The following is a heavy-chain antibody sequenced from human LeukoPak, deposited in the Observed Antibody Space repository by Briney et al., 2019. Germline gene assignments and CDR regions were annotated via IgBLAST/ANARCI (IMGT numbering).Heavy chain of an antibody. CDR1: GGSISSGGYS. CDR2: IYHSGST. D-gene: IGHD3-22*01. J-gene: IGHJ4*02. CDR3: TRGQNKYYYDSSASLGY. Sequence: SETLSLTCAVSGGSISSGGYSWSWIRQPPGKGLEWIGYIYHSGSTYYNPSLKSRVTISVDRSKNQFSLKLNSVTATDTAVYYCTRGQNKYYYDSSASLGYWGQGTLVTVSS. V-gene: IGHV4-30-2*01.